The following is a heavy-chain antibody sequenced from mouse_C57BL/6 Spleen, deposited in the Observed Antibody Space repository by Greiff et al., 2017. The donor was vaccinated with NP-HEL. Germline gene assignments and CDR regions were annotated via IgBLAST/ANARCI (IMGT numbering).Heavy chain of an antibody. V-gene: IGHV1-63*01. CDR1: GYTFTNYW. J-gene: IGHJ4*01. CDR2: IYPGGGYT. Sequence: QVQLQQSGAELVRPGTSVKMSCKASGYTFTNYWIGWAKQRPGHGLEWIGDIYPGGGYTNYNEKFKGKATLTADKSSSTAYMQFSSLTSEDSAIYYCASYVVRDAMDYWGQGTSVTVSS. D-gene: IGHD1-1*02. CDR3: ASYVVRDAMDY.